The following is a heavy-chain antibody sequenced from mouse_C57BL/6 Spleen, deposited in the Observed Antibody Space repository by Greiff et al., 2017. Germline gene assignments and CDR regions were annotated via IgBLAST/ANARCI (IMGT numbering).Heavy chain of an antibody. Sequence: EVQRVASGGGLVKPGGSLKLSCAASGFTFSDYGLHWVRQAPEKGLEWVAYISSGSSTIYYAATVTGRFTISRDNAKNTLLLQMLSPRSEDTARDYCARDYYGSSWYFDVWGTGTTVTVSS. CDR3: ARDYYGSSWYFDV. CDR2: ISSGSSTI. D-gene: IGHD1-1*01. J-gene: IGHJ1*03. V-gene: IGHV5-17*01. CDR1: GFTFSDYG.